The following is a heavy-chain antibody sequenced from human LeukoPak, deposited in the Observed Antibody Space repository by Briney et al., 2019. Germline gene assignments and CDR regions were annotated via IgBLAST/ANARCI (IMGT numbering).Heavy chain of an antibody. V-gene: IGHV3-23*01. CDR3: AKAFSIAVAGTAYYFDY. J-gene: IGHJ4*02. CDR2: ISGSGGST. D-gene: IGHD6-19*01. CDR1: GFTFSSYA. Sequence: TGGSLRLSCAASGFTFSSYAMSWVRQAPGKGLEWVSAISGSGGSTYYADSVKGRFTISRDNSKNTLYLQMNSLRAEDTAVYYCAKAFSIAVAGTAYYFDYWGQGTLVTVSS.